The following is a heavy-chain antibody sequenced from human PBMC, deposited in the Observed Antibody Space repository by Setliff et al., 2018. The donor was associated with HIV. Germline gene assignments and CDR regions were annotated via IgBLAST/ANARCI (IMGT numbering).Heavy chain of an antibody. D-gene: IGHD4-4*01. Sequence: GGSLRLSCAASGFTFSVHGMHWLRRAPGKGLEWVAFINYDESSEYYADSVKGRVSISRDNSKNTVDLHMNSLRTEDTAVYYCAKDGDYRNGDYDAFDIWGLGTMVTVSS. V-gene: IGHV3-30*02. CDR3: AKDGDYRNGDYDAFDI. CDR2: INYDESSE. J-gene: IGHJ3*02. CDR1: GFTFSVHG.